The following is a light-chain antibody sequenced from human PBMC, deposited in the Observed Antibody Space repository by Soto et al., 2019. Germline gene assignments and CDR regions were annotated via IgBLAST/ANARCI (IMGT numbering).Light chain of an antibody. CDR1: QSISSW. J-gene: IGKJ1*01. CDR2: KAS. CDR3: LQYNTYSQGST. Sequence: DIHMTQFPSTLSASVGDRVTITCRASQSISSWLAWYQQKPGKAPKLLIYKASSLETGAPSRFSGSGSGAEVTLTISRLKHDDFATYHCLQYNTYSQGSTFGQGNKVEIK. V-gene: IGKV1-5*03.